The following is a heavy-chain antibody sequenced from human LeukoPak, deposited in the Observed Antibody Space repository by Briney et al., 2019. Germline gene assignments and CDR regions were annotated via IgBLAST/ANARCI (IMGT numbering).Heavy chain of an antibody. J-gene: IGHJ5*02. D-gene: IGHD3-10*01. CDR2: IKQDGSEK. V-gene: IGHV3-7*01. CDR3: ARDGWFGDYNWFDP. CDR1: GFTFSNYW. Sequence: GGSLRLSCAASGFTFSNYWMSRVRQAPGKGLEWVANIKQDGSEKYYVDSVKGRFTISRDNAKNSLYLQMNSLRAEDTAMYYCARDGWFGDYNWFDPWGQGTLVTVSS.